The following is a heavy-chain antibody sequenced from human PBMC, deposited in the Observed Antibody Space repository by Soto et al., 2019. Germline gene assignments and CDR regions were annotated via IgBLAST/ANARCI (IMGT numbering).Heavy chain of an antibody. V-gene: IGHV3-48*02. CDR3: ARGPLEYCSSTSCYTDWFDP. Sequence: EVQLVESGGGLVQPGGSLRLSCAASGFTFSSYSMNWVRQAPGKGLEWVSYISSSSSTIYYADSVKGRFTISRDNAKNSLYLQMNSLRDEDTAVYYCARGPLEYCSSTSCYTDWFDPWGQGTLVTVSS. CDR2: ISSSSSTI. CDR1: GFTFSSYS. J-gene: IGHJ5*02. D-gene: IGHD2-2*02.